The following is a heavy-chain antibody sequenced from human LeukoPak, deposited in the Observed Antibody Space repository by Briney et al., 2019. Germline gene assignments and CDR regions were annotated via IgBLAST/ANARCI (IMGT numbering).Heavy chain of an antibody. D-gene: IGHD2-8*01. V-gene: IGHV3-33*01. J-gene: IGHJ4*02. CDR3: AREMAV. CDR2: NWYDGSNE. CDR1: GVSFGTYS. Sequence: GGSLRLSCVASGVSFGTYSMHWARQVPGKGLEWVAVNWYDGSNEDYADSVKGRFTNSRDNSKNTLYLQMNSLRAEDTAVYYCAREMAVWGQGALVTVSS.